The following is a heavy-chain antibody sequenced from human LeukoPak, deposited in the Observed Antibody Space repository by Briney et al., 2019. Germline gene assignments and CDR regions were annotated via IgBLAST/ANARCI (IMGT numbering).Heavy chain of an antibody. CDR3: ARDGGNSFDY. V-gene: IGHV4-59*08. D-gene: IGHD4-23*01. CDR2: IYYSGST. CDR1: GGSISSYY. J-gene: IGHJ4*02. Sequence: SETLSLTCTVSGGSISSYYWSWIRQPPGKGLEWIGYIYYSGSTNYNPSLKSRVTISVDTSKNQFSLKLSSVTTADTAVYYCARDGGNSFDYWGQGTLVTVSS.